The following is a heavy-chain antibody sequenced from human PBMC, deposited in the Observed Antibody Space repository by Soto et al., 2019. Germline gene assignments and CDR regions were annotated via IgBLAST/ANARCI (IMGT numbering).Heavy chain of an antibody. CDR1: GFTFSSYA. CDR3: AKDHYDILTGYFGALG. J-gene: IGHJ4*02. CDR2: ISGSGGST. D-gene: IGHD3-9*01. Sequence: GGSLRLSCAASGFTFSSYAMSWVRQAPGKGLEWVSAISGSGGSTYYADSVKGRFTISRDNSKNTLYLQMNSLRAEDTAVYYCAKDHYDILTGYFGALGWGQGTLVTVSS. V-gene: IGHV3-23*01.